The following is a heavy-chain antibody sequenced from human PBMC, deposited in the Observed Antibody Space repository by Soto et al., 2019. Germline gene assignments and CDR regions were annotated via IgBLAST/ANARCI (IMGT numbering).Heavy chain of an antibody. CDR3: ARSGDYTNYYDYMDV. V-gene: IGHV4-59*08. D-gene: IGHD4-17*01. Sequence: SETLSLTCSVSGGSISNYYWSWIRQPPGKGLEWIGYIYHSGSTKYNPSLKSRVTISIATSKNQFSLRLSSVAAADSAVYYCARSGDYTNYYDYMDVWGKGTTVTVSS. CDR2: IYHSGST. CDR1: GGSISNYY. J-gene: IGHJ6*03.